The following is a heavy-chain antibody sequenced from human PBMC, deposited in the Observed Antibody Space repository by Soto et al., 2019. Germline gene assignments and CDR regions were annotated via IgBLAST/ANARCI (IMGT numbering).Heavy chain of an antibody. D-gene: IGHD3-10*01. CDR3: ARGFPSMTYYGEYYFDY. CDR1: GFTVSTNY. V-gene: IGHV3-53*01. J-gene: IGHJ4*02. Sequence: GESPKISCEAFGFTVSTNYMSWVRQTPGKGLEWVSVFYSGGSTFYADSVKGRFTISRDNSRNTLYLQMRSLRAEDTAVYYCARGFPSMTYYGEYYFDYWGQGTLVTVSS. CDR2: FYSGGST.